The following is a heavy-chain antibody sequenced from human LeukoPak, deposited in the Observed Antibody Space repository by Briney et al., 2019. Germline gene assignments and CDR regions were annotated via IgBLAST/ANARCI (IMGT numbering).Heavy chain of an antibody. D-gene: IGHD4-17*01. J-gene: IGHJ4*02. CDR1: GFTFSSYG. CDR2: ISYDGSNK. Sequence: GGSLRLSCAASGFTFSSYGMHWVRQAPGKGLEGVAVISYDGSNKYYADSVKGRFTISRDNSKNTLYLQMNSLRAEDTAVYYCAKDSDYGTFDYWGQGNLTTVSS. V-gene: IGHV3-30*18. CDR3: AKDSDYGTFDY.